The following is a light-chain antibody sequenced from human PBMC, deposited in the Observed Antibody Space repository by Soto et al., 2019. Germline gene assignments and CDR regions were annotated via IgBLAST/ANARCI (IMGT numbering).Light chain of an antibody. J-gene: IGLJ1*01. CDR1: SSDVGGYND. CDR2: EVS. Sequence: QSALTQPASVSGSPGQSITISCTGTSSDVGGYNDVSWYQQHPGKAPKLMIYEVSNRPSGVSNRFSGSKSGNTDSLTISGLQAEDEADYYCSSYTSSSTPYVFGTGTKVTVL. CDR3: SSYTSSSTPYV. V-gene: IGLV2-14*01.